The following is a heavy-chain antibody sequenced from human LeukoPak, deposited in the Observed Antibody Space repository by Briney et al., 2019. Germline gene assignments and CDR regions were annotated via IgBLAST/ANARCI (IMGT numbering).Heavy chain of an antibody. V-gene: IGHV1-69*06. CDR3: ARGRPRWLLGQCLDV. D-gene: IGHD5-24*01. CDR2: IIPIFGTA. Sequence: GASVKVSCKASGGTFSSNALSWVRQAPGQGLEWMGGIIPIFGTANYAQKFQGRVTITADKSTSTAYMELSSLRSEDTAVYYCARGRPRWLLGQCLDVWGKGTTVTVSS. CDR1: GGTFSSNA. J-gene: IGHJ6*04.